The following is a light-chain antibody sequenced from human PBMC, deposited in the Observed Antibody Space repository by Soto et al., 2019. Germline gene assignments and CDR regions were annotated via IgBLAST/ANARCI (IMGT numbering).Light chain of an antibody. V-gene: IGKV3-20*01. CDR1: QSVSSRN. CDR3: LQYGDAPPAYT. J-gene: IGKJ2*01. CDR2: GAS. Sequence: EIVLTQSPGTVSLSPGERATLSCRASQSVSSRNLAWYRQKPGQAPSLLIFGASNRATGIPDRISGSGAGTDFTLTISRLEPEECAVYYCLQYGDAPPAYTFGQGTKLEIK.